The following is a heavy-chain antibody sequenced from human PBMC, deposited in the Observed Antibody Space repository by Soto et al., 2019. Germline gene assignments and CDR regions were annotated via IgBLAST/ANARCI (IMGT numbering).Heavy chain of an antibody. J-gene: IGHJ1*01. CDR3: AKARLWELPYFKH. Sequence: GGSLILSCSSSLFTLSSYAMSLVRHSLGSGLEWVSAISGSGGSTYYADSVKGRFTISRDNSKNTLYLQMNSLRAEDTAVYYCAKARLWELPYFKHWGQGTLVTVSS. CDR1: LFTLSSYA. V-gene: IGHV3-23*01. CDR2: ISGSGGST. D-gene: IGHD1-26*01.